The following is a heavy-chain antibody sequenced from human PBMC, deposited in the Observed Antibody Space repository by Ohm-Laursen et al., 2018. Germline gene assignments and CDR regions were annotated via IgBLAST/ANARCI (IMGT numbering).Heavy chain of an antibody. J-gene: IGHJ4*02. CDR1: GFIFSSFA. V-gene: IGHV3-23*01. D-gene: IGHD2-2*01. CDR3: AKGRSEVVSAALNY. Sequence: SLRLSCSASGFIFSSFAMTWVRQAPGKGLEWVSVISGSGDDTYYTDSVKGRFTVSRDISNNTVYLHMDSLGAEDTGVYYCAKGRSEVVSAALNYWGQGTLVTVSS. CDR2: ISGSGDDT.